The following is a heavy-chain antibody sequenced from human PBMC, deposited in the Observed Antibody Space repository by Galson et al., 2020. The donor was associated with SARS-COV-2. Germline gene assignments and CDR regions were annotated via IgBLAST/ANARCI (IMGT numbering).Heavy chain of an antibody. Sequence: GESLKISCKGLGYIFITQWIAWVRQMPGKGLEWMGIILPSDSDTRYSPSFQGQVSISVDKSISTTYLEWSSLKASDSAMYYCVTGSDCRGGSCYDSWGQGTLVTVTS. CDR3: VTGSDCRGGSCYDS. CDR2: ILPSDSDT. CDR1: GYIFITQW. J-gene: IGHJ5*01. D-gene: IGHD2-15*01. V-gene: IGHV5-51*01.